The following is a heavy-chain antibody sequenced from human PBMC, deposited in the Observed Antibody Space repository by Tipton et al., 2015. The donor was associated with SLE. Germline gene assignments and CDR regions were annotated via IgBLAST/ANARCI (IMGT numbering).Heavy chain of an antibody. D-gene: IGHD3-22*01. V-gene: IGHV4-61*01. CDR1: GGSISSGSYY. CDR2: IYYSGST. J-gene: IGHJ4*02. Sequence: TLSLTCTVSGGSISSGSYYWSWIRQPPGKGLEWIGYIYYSGSTNYNPSLKSRVTISVDTSKNQFSLKLSSVTAADTAVYYCARGQWLSTTLAFDYWGQGTLVTVSS. CDR3: ARGQWLSTTLAFDY.